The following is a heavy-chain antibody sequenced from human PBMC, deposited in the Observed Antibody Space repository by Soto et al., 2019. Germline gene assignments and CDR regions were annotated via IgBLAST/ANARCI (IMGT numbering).Heavy chain of an antibody. CDR1: GYTFTSYG. Sequence: QVPLVQSGAEVKKPGASVKVSCKASGYTFTSYGITWVRQAPGQGLEWMGWISAYNGNTNYAEKLQGRDTMTTDTSTSIDYMELRSLRSDDTAVYYCARDAPTIAAQDDYWGQGTLGTVSS. CDR2: ISAYNGNT. V-gene: IGHV1-18*01. D-gene: IGHD6-13*01. J-gene: IGHJ4*02. CDR3: ARDAPTIAAQDDY.